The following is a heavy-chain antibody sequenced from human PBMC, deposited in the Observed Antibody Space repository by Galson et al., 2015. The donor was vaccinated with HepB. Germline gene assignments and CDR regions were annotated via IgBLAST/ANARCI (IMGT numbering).Heavy chain of an antibody. J-gene: IGHJ5*02. CDR1: GGSISSSSYY. CDR2: IYYSGST. V-gene: IGHV4-39*07. D-gene: IGHD2-15*01. Sequence: ETLSLTCTVSGGSISSSSYYWGWIRQPPGKGLEWIGSIYYSGSTYYNPSLKSRVTISVDTSKNQFSLKLSSVTAADTAVYYCALYHQQLIVSRTYNWFDPWGQGTLVTVSS. CDR3: ALYHQQLIVSRTYNWFDP.